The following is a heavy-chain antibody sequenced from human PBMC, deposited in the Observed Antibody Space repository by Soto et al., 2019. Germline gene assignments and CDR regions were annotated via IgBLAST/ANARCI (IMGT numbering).Heavy chain of an antibody. Sequence: ASVKVSCKASGYTFTNYGISWVRQAPGQGLEWMGWISAYNGNTNYAQNLQGRVTMTTDTSTSTAYMELRSLRSDDTAVYYCARLEVLRFFEWLIWGQGTLVTVSS. CDR1: GYTFTNYG. V-gene: IGHV1-18*04. CDR3: ARLEVLRFFEWLI. CDR2: ISAYNGNT. J-gene: IGHJ4*02. D-gene: IGHD3-3*01.